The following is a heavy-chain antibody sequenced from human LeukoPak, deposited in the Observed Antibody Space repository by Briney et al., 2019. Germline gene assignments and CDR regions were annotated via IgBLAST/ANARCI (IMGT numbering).Heavy chain of an antibody. V-gene: IGHV4-59*01. J-gene: IGHJ6*03. Sequence: SETLSLTCTVSGGSISSYYWSWIRQPPGKGLEWIGYIYYSGSTNYNPSLKSRVTISVDTSKNQFSLKLSSVTAADTAVYYCARARMGYMDVWGKGTTVTVSS. CDR1: GGSISSYY. CDR2: IYYSGST. CDR3: ARARMGYMDV.